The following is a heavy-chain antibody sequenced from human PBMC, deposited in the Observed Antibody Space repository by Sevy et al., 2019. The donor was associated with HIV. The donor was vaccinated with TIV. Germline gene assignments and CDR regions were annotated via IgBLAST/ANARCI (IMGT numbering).Heavy chain of an antibody. CDR3: ARDGAYSAVDY. V-gene: IGHV3-7*01. CDR2: INEDGSRL. Sequence: GGSLRLSCVASGFTFSDSWMIWVRQAPGKGLERIAFINEDGSRLGYVDSVRGRFTISRENIKNSLYLQMNNLRAEDTALYFCARDGAYSAVDYWGQGTRVTVSS. J-gene: IGHJ4*02. CDR1: GFTFSDSW. D-gene: IGHD5-18*01.